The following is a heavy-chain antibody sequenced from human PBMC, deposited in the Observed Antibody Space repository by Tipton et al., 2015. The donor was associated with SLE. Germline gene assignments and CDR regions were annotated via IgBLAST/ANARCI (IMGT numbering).Heavy chain of an antibody. V-gene: IGHV4-34*01. Sequence: TLSLTCAVYGGSFSGYYWSWVRQPPGKGLEWIGEINDSGSTNYNPSLKSRVTMSVDMSKSQFSLNLRSVTAENTAVYYCARGGGQQLVLGGRRGQGTLVTVSS. D-gene: IGHD6-13*01. CDR1: GGSFSGYY. CDR3: ARGGGQQLVLGGR. J-gene: IGHJ4*02. CDR2: INDSGST.